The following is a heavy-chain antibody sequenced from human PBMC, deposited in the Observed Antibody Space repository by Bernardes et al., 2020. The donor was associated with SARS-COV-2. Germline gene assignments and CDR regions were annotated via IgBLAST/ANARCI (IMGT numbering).Heavy chain of an antibody. CDR2: INPNRDGT. CDR1: GYTFTGYY. D-gene: IGHD4-17*01. J-gene: IGHJ3*02. V-gene: IGHV1-2*02. Sequence: ASVKVSRKASGYTFTGYYVHWVRQAPGQGLEWLGWINPNRDGTNYAKKFQGRVTMTGDTSISTAHMELSRLRSDDTAVYYCARSVSGNIDAFDIWGQGTKVTVSS. CDR3: ARSVSGNIDAFDI.